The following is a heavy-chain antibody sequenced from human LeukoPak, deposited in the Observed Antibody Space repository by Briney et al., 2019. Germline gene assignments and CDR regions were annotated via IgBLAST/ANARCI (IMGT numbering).Heavy chain of an antibody. CDR2: INHSGST. D-gene: IGHD2-8*01. V-gene: IGHV4-34*01. J-gene: IGHJ5*02. CDR3: ARNGRYNWFDP. CDR1: GFTLSNAW. Sequence: GSLRLSCAASGFTLSNAWMNWVRQPPGKGLEWIGEINHSGSTNYNPSLKSRVTISVDTSKNQLSLKVSSVTAADTAVYYCARNGRYNWFDPWGQGTLVTVSS.